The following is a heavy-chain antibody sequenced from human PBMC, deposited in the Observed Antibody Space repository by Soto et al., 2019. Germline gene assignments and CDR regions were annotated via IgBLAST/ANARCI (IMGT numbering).Heavy chain of an antibody. V-gene: IGHV3-11*01. D-gene: IGHD6-6*01. J-gene: IGHJ6*02. Sequence: QVQLVESGGGLVKPGGSLRLSCAASGFTFSDYYMSWIRQAPGKGREWVSYITSSGSTIYYADSAKGRFTISRDNAKNSLYLQMNSLRAEDTAVYYCARVVAARRNPGYYGMDVWGQGTTVTVSS. CDR2: ITSSGSTI. CDR3: ARVVAARRNPGYYGMDV. CDR1: GFTFSDYY.